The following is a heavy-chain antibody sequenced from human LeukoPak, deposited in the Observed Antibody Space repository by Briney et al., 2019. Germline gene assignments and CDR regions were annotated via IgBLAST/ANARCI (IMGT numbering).Heavy chain of an antibody. CDR3: ARGRGGDYVPSRFDY. D-gene: IGHD4-17*01. CDR2: ISGSGGKT. V-gene: IGHV3-23*01. J-gene: IGHJ4*02. Sequence: PGGSLRLSCSASGFAFSGFAVGWVRQAPGKGLEWVASISGSGGKTYYADSVEGRFTISRDNSKNTLYLQMNSQRAEDTALYYCARGRGGDYVPSRFDYWGQGTLVTVSS. CDR1: GFAFSGFA.